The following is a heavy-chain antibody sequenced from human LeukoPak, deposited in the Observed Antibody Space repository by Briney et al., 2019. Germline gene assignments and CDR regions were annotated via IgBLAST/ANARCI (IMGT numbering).Heavy chain of an antibody. CDR2: IIPILGIA. V-gene: IGHV1-69*04. CDR3: ARVGGTTRQFDY. J-gene: IGHJ4*02. D-gene: IGHD1-14*01. Sequence: SVKVSCKASGGTFSSYATSWVRQAPGQGLEWMGRIIPILGIANYAQKFQGRVTITADKSTSTAYMELSSLRSEDTAVYYCARVGGTTRQFDYWGQGTLVTVSS. CDR1: GGTFSSYA.